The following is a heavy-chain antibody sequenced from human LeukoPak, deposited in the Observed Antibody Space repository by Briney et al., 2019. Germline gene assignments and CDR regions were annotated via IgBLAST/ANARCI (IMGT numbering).Heavy chain of an antibody. CDR3: ATGGNYYDSSGFAF. Sequence: SVKVSCKASGGTFSSYAISWVRQAPGQGLEWMGGIIPIFGAANYAQKFQGRVTITTDESTSTAYMELSSLRSEDTAVYYCATGGNYYDSSGFAFWGQGTLVTVSS. J-gene: IGHJ4*02. CDR1: GGTFSSYA. V-gene: IGHV1-69*05. CDR2: IIPIFGAA. D-gene: IGHD3-22*01.